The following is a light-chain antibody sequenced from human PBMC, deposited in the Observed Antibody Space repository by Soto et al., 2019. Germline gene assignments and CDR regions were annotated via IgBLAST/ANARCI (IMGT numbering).Light chain of an antibody. CDR1: QSVSSH. CDR3: QQRADWWT. V-gene: IGKV3-11*01. Sequence: DIVVTQSPATLSLSPGERATLSCRASQSVSSHLAWYQQKPGQAPRLLIYDASNRATGIPARFSGSGSGTDFTLTISSLEPEDFAVYYCQQRADWWTFGQGTKVDIK. J-gene: IGKJ1*01. CDR2: DAS.